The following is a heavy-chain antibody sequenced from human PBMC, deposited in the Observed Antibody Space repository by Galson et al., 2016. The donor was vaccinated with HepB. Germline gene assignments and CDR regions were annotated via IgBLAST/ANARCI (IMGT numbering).Heavy chain of an antibody. D-gene: IGHD3-22*01. CDR3: ARENGYSEY. V-gene: IGHV3-74*01. Sequence: SLRLSCAASGFTFTNYAMSWVRQTPEKGLVWVSRINSDGSSATYADSVRGRFTASRDNAKNTLYLQMDSLRAEDTGVYYCARENGYSEYWGQGTLVTVSS. J-gene: IGHJ4*02. CDR2: INSDGSSA. CDR1: GFTFTNYA.